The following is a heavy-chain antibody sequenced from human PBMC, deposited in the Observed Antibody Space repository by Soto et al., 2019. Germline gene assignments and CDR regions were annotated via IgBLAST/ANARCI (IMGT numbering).Heavy chain of an antibody. CDR1: GFTFSNSA. D-gene: IGHD3-22*01. Sequence: SVKVSCKASGFTFSNSAIQWVRQTRGQRLEWIGWIVVGSGNTNYARELHGRVTITRGMSTSAAYMELSCLRSEDTAIYYCAASSGYYTSYYYRDVWGKGTRVTFSS. V-gene: IGHV1-58*02. CDR3: AASSGYYTSYYYRDV. CDR2: IVVGSGNT. J-gene: IGHJ6*03.